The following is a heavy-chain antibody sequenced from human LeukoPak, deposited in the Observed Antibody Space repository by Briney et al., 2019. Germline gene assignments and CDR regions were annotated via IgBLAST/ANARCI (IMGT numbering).Heavy chain of an antibody. Sequence: ASVKVSSKASGYTFTSYYMHWGRQAPGQGREWIGIINPSGGSTSYARTFQGRVTMTRDRSRSTVSMKRSSLRSEDTAVYYCARGLEPGIAVTGTFDYWGQGTLVTVSS. CDR2: INPSGGST. CDR1: GYTFTSYY. D-gene: IGHD6-19*01. J-gene: IGHJ4*02. CDR3: ARGLEPGIAVTGTFDY. V-gene: IGHV1-46*01.